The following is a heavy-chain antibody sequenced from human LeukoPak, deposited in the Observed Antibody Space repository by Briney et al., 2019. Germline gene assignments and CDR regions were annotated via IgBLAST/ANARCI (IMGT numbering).Heavy chain of an antibody. V-gene: IGHV4-59*08. Sequence: PSETLSLTCTVSGDSISSYYWSWIRQPPGEGLEWIASVHYSGTTDYSPSLKSRVTISLDTSKNQISLNLGSVTAADTAVYYCARVPGPNWFDPWGQGTLVTVSS. CDR1: GDSISSYY. CDR2: VHYSGTT. J-gene: IGHJ5*02. CDR3: ARVPGPNWFDP.